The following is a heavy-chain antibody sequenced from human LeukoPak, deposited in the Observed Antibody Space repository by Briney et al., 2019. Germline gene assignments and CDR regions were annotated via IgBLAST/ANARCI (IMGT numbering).Heavy chain of an antibody. CDR3: ATGLTGTIDY. Sequence: GGSLRLSCAASGFTFSDHYMDWVRQAPGKGLEWVGRTRNKVNSYTIEYAASVKGRFTISRDDSKSLLYLQMNSLKTEDTAVYYCATGLTGTIDYWGQGTLVTVSS. D-gene: IGHD1-7*01. J-gene: IGHJ4*02. V-gene: IGHV3-72*01. CDR1: GFTFSDHY. CDR2: TRNKVNSYTI.